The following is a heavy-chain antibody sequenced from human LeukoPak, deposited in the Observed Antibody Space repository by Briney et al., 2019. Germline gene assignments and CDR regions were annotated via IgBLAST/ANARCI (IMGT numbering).Heavy chain of an antibody. J-gene: IGHJ4*02. Sequence: KPSETLSLTCTVSGGSISSGDYYWSWIRQPPGKGLEWIGYIYYSGSTYYNPSLKSRVTISVDTSKNQFSLKLSSVTAADTAVYYCARHYRAYYYGSGRPTYFDYWGQGTLVTVSS. CDR1: GGSISSGDYY. D-gene: IGHD3-10*01. CDR3: ARHYRAYYYGSGRPTYFDY. V-gene: IGHV4-30-4*08. CDR2: IYYSGST.